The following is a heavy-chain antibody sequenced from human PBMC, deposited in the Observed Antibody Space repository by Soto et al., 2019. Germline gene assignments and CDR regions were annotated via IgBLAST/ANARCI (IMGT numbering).Heavy chain of an antibody. V-gene: IGHV3-30-3*01. CDR1: GLIFNTYA. CDR2: MSHDGSST. CDR3: ARPVSGYDILTGHYFYYYHSMVV. Sequence: GGSLRVSCTTSGLIFNTYAMHWVRQAPGKGLEWVAVMSHDGSSTYYADSVKGRFTISRDNSKNTLYLQMNSLRTEDTAVYYCARPVSGYDILTGHYFYYYHSMVVWRQGTTVTVFS. J-gene: IGHJ6*02. D-gene: IGHD3-9*01.